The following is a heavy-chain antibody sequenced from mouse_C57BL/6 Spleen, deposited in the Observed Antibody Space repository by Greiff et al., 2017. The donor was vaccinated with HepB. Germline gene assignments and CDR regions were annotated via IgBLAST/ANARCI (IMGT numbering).Heavy chain of an antibody. Sequence: ESGPGLVKPSQTVFLTCTVTGISITTGNYRWSWIRQFPGNKLEWIGYIYYSGTITYNPSLTSRTTITRDTPKNQFFLEMNSLTAEDTATYYCARETGFDYGSSYWYFDVWGTGTTVTVSS. CDR3: ARETGFDYGSSYWYFDV. D-gene: IGHD1-1*01. CDR2: IYYSGTI. J-gene: IGHJ1*03. CDR1: GISITTGNYR. V-gene: IGHV3-5*01.